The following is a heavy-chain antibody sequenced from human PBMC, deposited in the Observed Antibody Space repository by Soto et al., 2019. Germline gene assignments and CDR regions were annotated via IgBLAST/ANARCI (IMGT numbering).Heavy chain of an antibody. D-gene: IGHD2-21*01. V-gene: IGHV4-39*01. CDR3: MLGGGWKDFDY. J-gene: IGHJ4*02. CDR2: IYYSGGT. Sequence: PSETLSLTCTVSGASIGSGDYYWSWIRQHPGKSLEWIGSIYYSGGTYYNPSLKSRVTISVDTSKTQLSLKLSSVTAADTAVYYCMLGGGWKDFDYWGQGTLVTVSS. CDR1: GASIGSGDYY.